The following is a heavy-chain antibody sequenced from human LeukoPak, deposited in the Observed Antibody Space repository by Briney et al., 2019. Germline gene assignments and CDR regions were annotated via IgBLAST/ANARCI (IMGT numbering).Heavy chain of an antibody. CDR1: GFTFSSYW. D-gene: IGHD2-21*02. CDR3: ARGGGNCYDAFDI. CDR2: ITSGGRST. J-gene: IGHJ3*02. V-gene: IGHV3-74*01. Sequence: GGSVRLSCAASGFTFSSYWMHWVRQAPGKGLVWVLRITSGGRSTRYADALKGRFNISRDNDKNTLHLEMNSQRAEDTGVYYCARGGGNCYDAFDIWGQGTMVTVSS.